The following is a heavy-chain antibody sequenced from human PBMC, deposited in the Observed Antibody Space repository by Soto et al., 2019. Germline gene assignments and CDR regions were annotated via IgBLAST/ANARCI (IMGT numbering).Heavy chain of an antibody. D-gene: IGHD3-22*01. J-gene: IGHJ4*01. CDR3: VRATFFSDSSGYTRCFDY. CDR1: GFTFSNAW. V-gene: IGHV3-15*01. CDR2: IKKRADGGTA. Sequence: EVQLVESGGGLVQPGGSLRLSCAASGFTFSNAWMNWVRQAPGKGLEWIGRIKKRADGGTADHATPVKGRFTISRDDSTNTLYLQMNSLKTEDTAVYYCVRATFFSDSSGYTRCFDYWGHGTLVTVSS.